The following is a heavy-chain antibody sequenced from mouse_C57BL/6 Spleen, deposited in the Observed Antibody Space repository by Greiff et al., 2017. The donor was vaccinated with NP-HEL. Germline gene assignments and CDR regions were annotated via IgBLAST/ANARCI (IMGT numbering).Heavy chain of an antibody. CDR2: IDRANGYT. CDR3: ARYYGSSHPTDAMDY. J-gene: IGHJ4*01. D-gene: IGHD1-1*01. V-gene: IGHV14-3*01. CDR1: GFNFKNTY. Sequence: EVQLQQSVAELVRPGASVKLSCTASGFNFKNTYMPWVKQTPEQGLEWIGRIDRANGYTKYAPKFQGQATITADTTSNKAYLQLSSLPSEDTAIYYCARYYGSSHPTDAMDYWGQGTSVTVSS.